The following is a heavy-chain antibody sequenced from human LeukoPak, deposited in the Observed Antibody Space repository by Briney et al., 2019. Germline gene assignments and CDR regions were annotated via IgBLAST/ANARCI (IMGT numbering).Heavy chain of an antibody. Sequence: GESLRISCKGSGYSSTSYWISWVRQMPGKGLEWMGRIDPSDSYTNYSPSFQGHVTISADKSISTAYLQWSSLKASDTAMYYCATPAYYYDSSGYSGIAFDIWGQGTMVTVSS. D-gene: IGHD3-22*01. CDR2: IDPSDSYT. V-gene: IGHV5-10-1*01. CDR1: GYSSTSYW. CDR3: ATPAYYYDSSGYSGIAFDI. J-gene: IGHJ3*02.